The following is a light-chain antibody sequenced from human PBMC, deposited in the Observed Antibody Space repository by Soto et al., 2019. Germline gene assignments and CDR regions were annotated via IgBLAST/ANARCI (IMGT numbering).Light chain of an antibody. J-gene: IGLJ1*01. CDR1: SSNIGANYD. Sequence: QSVLSQPPSVSGAPGQRITISCTGSSSNIGANYDVHWYRQVPGTATKLLMSGDNNRPSGVADRFSGSKSGTSASMAITRLQAEEEADYCCQSYDSSLNRVFRTGTKLTVL. V-gene: IGLV1-40*01. CDR2: GDN. CDR3: QSYDSSLNRV.